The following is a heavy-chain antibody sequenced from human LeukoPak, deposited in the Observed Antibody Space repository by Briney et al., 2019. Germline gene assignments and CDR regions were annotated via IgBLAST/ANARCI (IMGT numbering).Heavy chain of an antibody. D-gene: IGHD2-15*01. CDR2: IKHDGSEN. CDR3: ARGRYCSGGSCYGDY. J-gene: IGHJ4*02. Sequence: GGSLRLSCAASGFTFSNYWMTWVRQAPGKGLDWVASIKHDGSENYYVDSVKGRFTISRDNAKNSLYLQMNSLRAEDTAAYYCARGRYCSGGSCYGDYWGQGTLVTVSS. CDR1: GFTFSNYW. V-gene: IGHV3-7*05.